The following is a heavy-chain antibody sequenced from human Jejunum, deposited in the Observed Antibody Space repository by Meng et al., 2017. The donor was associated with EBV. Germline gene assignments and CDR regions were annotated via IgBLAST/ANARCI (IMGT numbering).Heavy chain of an antibody. J-gene: IGHJ4*02. V-gene: IGHV4-39*07. CDR2: IYYSGNT. CDR3: ARVFFGVIDY. CDR1: GGSFSISGYS. Sequence: QLQESGPRLEKPSGTLYLTCTVSGGSFSISGYSWNWIRQPPGKGLEWIGSIYYSGNTYYNPSLKSRVTISIDPSKNQFSLKLISVTAADTAVYYCARVFFGVIDYWGQGTLVTVSS. D-gene: IGHD2-8*01.